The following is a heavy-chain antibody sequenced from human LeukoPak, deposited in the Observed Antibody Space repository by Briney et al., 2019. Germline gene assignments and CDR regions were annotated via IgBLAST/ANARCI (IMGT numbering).Heavy chain of an antibody. CDR2: IIPIFGTA. V-gene: IGHV1-69*13. D-gene: IGHD1-26*01. CDR3: ARARELRGAFDI. CDR1: GGTFSSYA. Sequence: ASVKVSCKASGGTFSSYAISWGGQAPGQGLEWMGGIIPIFGTANYAQKFQGRVTITADESTSTAYMELSSLRSEDTAVYYCARARELRGAFDIWGQGTMVTVSS. J-gene: IGHJ3*02.